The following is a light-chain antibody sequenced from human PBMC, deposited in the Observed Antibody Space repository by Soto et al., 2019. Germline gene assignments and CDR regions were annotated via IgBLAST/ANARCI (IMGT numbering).Light chain of an antibody. CDR3: QQYNNWPPFT. Sequence: ELVMTQSPVTLSVSPGERATLSCRASQSVSNNLAWYQQKPGQAPSLLIYGASTRATGIPARFSGSGSGTESTLTISSLQSEDFAVYYCQQYNNWPPFTCGQGTRLEMK. V-gene: IGKV3-15*01. CDR1: QSVSNN. CDR2: GAS. J-gene: IGKJ5*01.